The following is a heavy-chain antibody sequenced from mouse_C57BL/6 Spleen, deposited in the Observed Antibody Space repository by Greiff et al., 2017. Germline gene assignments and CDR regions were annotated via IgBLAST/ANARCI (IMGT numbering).Heavy chain of an antibody. D-gene: IGHD1-1*01. Sequence: QVQLQQPGAELVKPGASVKLSCKASGYTFTSYWLQWVKQRPGQGLAWIGELDPSDSYTNYNQKFKGKATLTVDPSSSTAYMQLSSLTSEDAAVYYCARRWDYYGSSYWYCDVWGTGTTVTVAS. CDR2: LDPSDSYT. J-gene: IGHJ1*03. V-gene: IGHV1-50*01. CDR1: GYTFTSYW. CDR3: ARRWDYYGSSYWYCDV.